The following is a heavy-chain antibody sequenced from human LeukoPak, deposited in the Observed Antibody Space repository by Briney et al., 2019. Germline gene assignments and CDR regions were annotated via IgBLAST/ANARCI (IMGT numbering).Heavy chain of an antibody. V-gene: IGHV3-7*01. CDR1: GFPYYSYW. D-gene: IGHD1-26*01. CDR3: ARDKIVGATYFDY. CDR2: IKQDGSEK. J-gene: IGHJ4*02. Sequence: GGPLRLPCGPSGFPYYSYWMLWPPEAPGRALEGVANIKQDGSEKYYVDSVKGRFTISRDNAKNSLYLQMNSLRAEDTAVYYCARDKIVGATYFDYWGQGTLVTVSS.